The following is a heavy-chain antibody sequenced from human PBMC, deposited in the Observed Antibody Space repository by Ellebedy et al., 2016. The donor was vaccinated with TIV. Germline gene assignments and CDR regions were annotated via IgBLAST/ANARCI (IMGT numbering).Heavy chain of an antibody. CDR1: GFTFDDYA. Sequence: SLKISXAASGFTFDDYAMHWVRQAPGKGLEWVSGISWNSGSIGYADSVKGRFTISRDNAKNSLYLQMNSLRAEDTALYYCAKDMECSSTSCYSGIDVWGQGTTVTVSS. J-gene: IGHJ6*02. V-gene: IGHV3-9*01. CDR2: ISWNSGSI. CDR3: AKDMECSSTSCYSGIDV. D-gene: IGHD2-2*01.